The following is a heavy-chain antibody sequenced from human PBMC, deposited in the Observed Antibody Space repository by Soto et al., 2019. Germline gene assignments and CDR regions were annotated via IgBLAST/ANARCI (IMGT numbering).Heavy chain of an antibody. V-gene: IGHV3-11*06. CDR3: ARDLTGTTADY. J-gene: IGHJ4*02. CDR2: ISGPGVYT. Sequence: QVQLVESGGGLVKPGGSLRLSCAASGFTFSDYHMSWIRQAPGKGLEWVSYISGPGVYTNYADSVKGRFTISRDNAKNSLHLQMDSLRVDDTAVYYCARDLTGTTADYWGQGTLVTVSS. D-gene: IGHD1-7*01. CDR1: GFTFSDYH.